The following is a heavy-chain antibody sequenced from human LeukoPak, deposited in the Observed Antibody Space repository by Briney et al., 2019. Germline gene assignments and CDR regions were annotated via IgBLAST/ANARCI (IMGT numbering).Heavy chain of an antibody. CDR1: GFTFSSYS. CDR2: ISSSSSYI. CDR3: TRDPDTSSKVDY. J-gene: IGHJ4*02. Sequence: GGSLRLSCAASGFTFSSYSMNWVRQAPGKGLEWVSSISSSSSYIYYADSVKGRFTISRDNANNSVFLQMNSLRAEDTAVYYCTRDPDTSSKVDYWGQGALVTVSS. D-gene: IGHD6-6*01. V-gene: IGHV3-21*04.